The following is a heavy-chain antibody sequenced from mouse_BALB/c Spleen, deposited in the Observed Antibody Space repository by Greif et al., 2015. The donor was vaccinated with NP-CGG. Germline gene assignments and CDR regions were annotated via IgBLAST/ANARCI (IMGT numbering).Heavy chain of an antibody. CDR3: ARWLRRRGFDY. D-gene: IGHD2-2*01. V-gene: IGHV1-9*01. Sequence: QVQLQQSGAELMKPGASVKISCKATGYTFSSYWIEWVKQRPGHGLEWIGEILPGSGSTNYNEKFKGKATFTADTSSNTAYMQLSSLTSEDSAVYYCARWLRRRGFDYWGQGTTLTVSS. CDR2: ILPGSGST. J-gene: IGHJ2*01. CDR1: GYTFSSYW.